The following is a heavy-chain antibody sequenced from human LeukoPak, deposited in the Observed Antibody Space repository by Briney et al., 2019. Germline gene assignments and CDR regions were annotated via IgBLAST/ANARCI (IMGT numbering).Heavy chain of an antibody. V-gene: IGHV3-30-3*01. CDR3: AKDGGNWYFDL. D-gene: IGHD1-14*01. J-gene: IGHJ2*01. CDR1: GFTFSSYA. Sequence: GGSLRLSCAASGFTFSSYAMHWVRQAPGKVLEWVAVISYDGSNKYYADSVKGRFTISRDNSKNTLYLQMNSLRAEDTAVYYCAKDGGNWYFDLWGRGTLVTVSS. CDR2: ISYDGSNK.